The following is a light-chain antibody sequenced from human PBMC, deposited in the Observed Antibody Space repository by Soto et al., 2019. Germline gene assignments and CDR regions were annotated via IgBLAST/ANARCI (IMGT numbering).Light chain of an antibody. Sequence: EIVLTQSPGTLSLSPGERATLSCRASQSVSSSYLAWYRQKPGQAPRLLIYGASSRATGIPDRFSGSGSGTDFTLTISRLEPEDFAVYYCQQYGSPLYTFGQGTKLEIK. CDR3: QQYGSPLYT. J-gene: IGKJ2*01. CDR2: GAS. V-gene: IGKV3-20*01. CDR1: QSVSSSY.